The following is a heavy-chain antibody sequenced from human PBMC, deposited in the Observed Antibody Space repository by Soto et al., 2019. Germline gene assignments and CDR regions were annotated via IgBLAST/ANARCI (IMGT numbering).Heavy chain of an antibody. V-gene: IGHV3-30-3*01. CDR2: ISYDGSNK. J-gene: IGHJ4*02. CDR1: GFTFSSYA. D-gene: IGHD3-22*01. CDR3: ARDLDQITTAFDY. Sequence: GGSLRLSCAASGFTFSSYAMHWVRQAPGKGLEWVAVISYDGSNKYYADSVKGRFTISRDNSKNTLYLQMNSLRAEDTAVYYCARDLDQITTAFDYWGQGTLVTVSS.